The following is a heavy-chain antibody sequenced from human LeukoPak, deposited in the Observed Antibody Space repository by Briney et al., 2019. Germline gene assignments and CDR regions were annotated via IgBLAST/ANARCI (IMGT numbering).Heavy chain of an antibody. CDR2: INPHSGGT. V-gene: IGHV1-2*02. CDR3: ARGGYYGSGSLGAPFDY. D-gene: IGHD3-10*01. Sequence: ASVKVSCKASGCTFTGYYIHWVRQAPGQGLEWMGWINPHSGGTNYAQKFQGRVTMTRDTSISTAYMELSRLRSDDTAVYYCARGGYYGSGSLGAPFDYWGQGTLVTVSS. J-gene: IGHJ4*02. CDR1: GCTFTGYY.